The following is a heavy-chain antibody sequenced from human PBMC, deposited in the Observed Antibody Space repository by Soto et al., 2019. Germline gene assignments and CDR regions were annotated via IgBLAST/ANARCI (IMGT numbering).Heavy chain of an antibody. D-gene: IGHD3-10*01. CDR1: GYSFSSCY. J-gene: IGHJ3*02. V-gene: IGHV1-46*01. Sequence: ASVNVSFKSAGYSFSSCYIHWLRRAHGRGLEWMGIINPSGGSTSYAQKFQGRVTMTRDTSTSTVYMELSSLRSEDTAVYYCARSYYYGSGSYLDPGAFDIWGQGTMVTVSS. CDR3: ARSYYYGSGSYLDPGAFDI. CDR2: INPSGGST.